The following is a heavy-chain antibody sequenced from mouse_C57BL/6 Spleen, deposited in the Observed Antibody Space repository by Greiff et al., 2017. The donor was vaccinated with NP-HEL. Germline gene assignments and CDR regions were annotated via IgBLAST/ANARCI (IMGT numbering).Heavy chain of an antibody. CDR2: IDPSDSYT. V-gene: IGHV1-69*01. J-gene: IGHJ4*01. CDR1: GYTFTSYW. CDR3: ANLYYYAMDY. Sequence: QVQLQQPGAELVMPGASVKLSCKASGYTFTSYWMHWVKQRPGQGLEWIGEIDPSDSYTNYNQKFKGKSTLTVDKSSSTAYMQLSSLTSEDSAVYYCANLYYYAMDYWGQGTSVTVSS.